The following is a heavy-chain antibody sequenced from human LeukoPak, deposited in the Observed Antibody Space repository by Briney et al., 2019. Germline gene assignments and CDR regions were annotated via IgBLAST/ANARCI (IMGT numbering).Heavy chain of an antibody. CDR1: GFTFSSYA. J-gene: IGHJ4*02. CDR2: ISGSGGST. Sequence: PXGSLRLSCAASGFTFSSYAMSWVRQAPGKGLEWVSAISGSGGSTYYADSVKGRFTISRDNSKNTLYLQMNSLRAEDTAAYYCAKEGYYYDSSGYYFYFDYWGQGTLVTVSS. D-gene: IGHD3-22*01. V-gene: IGHV3-23*01. CDR3: AKEGYYYDSSGYYFYFDY.